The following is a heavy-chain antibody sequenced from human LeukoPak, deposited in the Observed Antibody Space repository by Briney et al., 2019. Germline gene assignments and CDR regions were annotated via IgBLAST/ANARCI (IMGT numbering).Heavy chain of an antibody. V-gene: IGHV1-2*02. CDR3: ATDRGRHSGSYPDAFDI. Sequence: ASVKVSCKAPGYTFSGYYMHWVRQAPGQGLEWMGWINPNNGGTNYAQKFQGRVTMTRYTSISTAYMELSRLRSDDTAVYYCATDRGRHSGSYPDAFDIWGQGTMVTVSS. CDR1: GYTFSGYY. J-gene: IGHJ3*02. D-gene: IGHD1-26*01. CDR2: INPNNGGT.